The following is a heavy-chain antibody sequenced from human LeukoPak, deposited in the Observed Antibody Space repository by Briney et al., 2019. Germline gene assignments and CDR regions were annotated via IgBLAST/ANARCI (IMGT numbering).Heavy chain of an antibody. CDR2: INHSGST. D-gene: IGHD3-3*01. V-gene: IGHV4-34*01. CDR1: GGSFSGYY. CDR3: ARGVTVTIFGVVIHNWFDP. J-gene: IGHJ5*02. Sequence: PSETLSLTCAVYGGSFSGYYWSWIRQPPAKGLEWIGEINHSGSTNYNPSLKSRVTISVDTSKNQFSLKLSSVTAADTAVYYCARGVTVTIFGVVIHNWFDPWGQGTLVTVSS.